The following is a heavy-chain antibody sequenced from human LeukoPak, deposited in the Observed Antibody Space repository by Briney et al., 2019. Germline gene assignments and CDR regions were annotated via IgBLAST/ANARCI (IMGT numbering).Heavy chain of an antibody. Sequence: PSETLSRTCIVSGDSINSYSWNWIRQSPEKGLEWIGRIYFSGSTMYNPSLRSRVTLLVDTSNNQFSLKLSSVAAADTAIYYCARRVVEARASSERNWLDPWGQGTLVTVSP. J-gene: IGHJ5*02. CDR3: ARRVVEARASSERNWLDP. D-gene: IGHD1-1*01. V-gene: IGHV4-59*08. CDR1: GDSINSYS. CDR2: IYFSGST.